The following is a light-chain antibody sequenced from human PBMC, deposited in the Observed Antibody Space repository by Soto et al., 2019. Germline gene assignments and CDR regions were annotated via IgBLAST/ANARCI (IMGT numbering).Light chain of an antibody. CDR1: QSVSSSY. J-gene: IGKJ1*01. CDR3: QQYVRSPPSWT. V-gene: IGKV3-20*01. Sequence: ETVLTQSPGTLSLSPGERATLSCRASQSVSSSYLAWYQQKPGQAPRLLIYDASSRATGIPDRFSGSGSGTDFTLTISRLEPEDFAAYYCQQYVRSPPSWTFGQGTKVEIK. CDR2: DAS.